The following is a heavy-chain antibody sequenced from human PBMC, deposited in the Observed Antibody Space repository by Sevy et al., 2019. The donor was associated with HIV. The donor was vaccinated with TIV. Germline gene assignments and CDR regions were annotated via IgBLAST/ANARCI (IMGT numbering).Heavy chain of an antibody. D-gene: IGHD1-1*01. J-gene: IGHJ4*02. CDR1: GGSISSYF. Sequence: SETLSLTCSVSGGSISSYFWTWVRQSPGKGLDWIGNIYLTGNTDYSPSLKSRITLSLDTSKSHFPLILNSVTAADTAVYYCAGDYTTRSRVLDYLGQGTLVTVSS. CDR2: IYLTGNT. CDR3: AGDYTTRSRVLDY. V-gene: IGHV4-59*01.